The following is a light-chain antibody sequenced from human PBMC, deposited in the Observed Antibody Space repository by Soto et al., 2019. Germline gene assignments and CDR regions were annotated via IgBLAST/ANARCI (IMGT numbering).Light chain of an antibody. CDR1: SSDVGNYNY. CDR2: GVS. Sequence: QSALTQPASVSGSPGQSITISCSGNSSDVGNYNYVSWYQQHPGKAPKLMIYGVSDRPSGVSNRFSGSKSGNTASLIISGLQPEDEADYYCSSFTVSSTVVFGGGTKVTVL. J-gene: IGLJ2*01. CDR3: SSFTVSSTVV. V-gene: IGLV2-14*01.